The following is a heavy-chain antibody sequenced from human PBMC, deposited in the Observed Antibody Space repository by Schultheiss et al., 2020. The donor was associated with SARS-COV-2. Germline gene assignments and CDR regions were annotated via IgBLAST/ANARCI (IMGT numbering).Heavy chain of an antibody. V-gene: IGHV4-34*01. D-gene: IGHD5-18*01. J-gene: IGHJ4*02. CDR3: ASGPHVDTAMPFDY. CDR2: INHSGST. CDR1: GGSFSGYY. Sequence: ESLKISCAVYGGSFSGYYWSWIRQPPGKGLEWIGEINHSGSTNYNPSLKSRVTISVDTSKNQFSLKLSSVTAADTAVYYCASGPHVDTAMPFDYWGQGTLVTVSS.